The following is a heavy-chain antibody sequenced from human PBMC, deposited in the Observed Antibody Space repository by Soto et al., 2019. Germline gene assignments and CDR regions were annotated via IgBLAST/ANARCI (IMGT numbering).Heavy chain of an antibody. CDR3: ARDRVTYNWNYLGEHQLVRDRRFDP. CDR1: GGCISSGGYS. Sequence: QLQLKESGSGLVKPSQTLSRTCAVSGGCISSGGYSWSCIRQPQGKDLEVIRYIYHNGSTYYNPSLKSRVTRAVDRSKNQFSLQLSSVTAADTAVYDRARDRVTYNWNYLGEHQLVRDRRFDPWCQGTLVTVSS. CDR2: IYHNGST. D-gene: IGHD1-7*01. V-gene: IGHV4-30-2*01. J-gene: IGHJ5*02.